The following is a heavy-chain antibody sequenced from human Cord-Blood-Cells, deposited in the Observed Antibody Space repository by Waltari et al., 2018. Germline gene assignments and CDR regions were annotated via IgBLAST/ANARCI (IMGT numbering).Heavy chain of an antibody. D-gene: IGHD3-3*01. V-gene: IGHV1-8*01. J-gene: IGHJ4*02. CDR3: ARGQKGYYDFWSGYYYFDY. CDR1: GYTFTRYV. Sequence: QLQLVQSGAEVRQPGASVTVSCTASGYTFTRYVIDWVRPTTGQGLVCMGWVMPSNGKKDYAQKFQGRVTMTRNTSISTAYMELSSLRSGDTAVYYCARGQKGYYDFWSGYYYFDYWGQGTLVTVSS. CDR2: VMPSNGKK.